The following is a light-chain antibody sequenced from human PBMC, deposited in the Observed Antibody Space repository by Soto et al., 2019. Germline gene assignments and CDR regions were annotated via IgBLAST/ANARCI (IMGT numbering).Light chain of an antibody. J-gene: IGKJ2*01. CDR1: QNIHIN. CDR2: GVT. CDR3: QQYEGWPRT. V-gene: IGKV3-15*01. Sequence: DIVMTQSPATLSVSPGDTATLSCRSSQNIHINLAWYQQKPGQAPTLLIYGVTARAPGVPARFSGSGYGTDFTLTIRSVQSGDFGVFYCQQYEGWPRTFGLGTKVEIQ.